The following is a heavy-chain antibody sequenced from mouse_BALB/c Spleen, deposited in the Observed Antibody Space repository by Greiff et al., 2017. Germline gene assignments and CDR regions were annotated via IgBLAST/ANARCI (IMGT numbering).Heavy chain of an antibody. J-gene: IGHJ4*01. Sequence: QVQLQQSGAELARPGASVKMSCKASGYTFTSYTMHWVKQRPGQGLEWIGYINPSSGYTNYNQKFKDKATLTADKSYSTAYMQLSSLTSEDSAVYYCARRRSGYVEDYAMDYWGQGTSVTVSS. V-gene: IGHV1-4*01. CDR1: GYTFTSYT. CDR2: INPSSGYT. D-gene: IGHD3-1*01. CDR3: ARRRSGYVEDYAMDY.